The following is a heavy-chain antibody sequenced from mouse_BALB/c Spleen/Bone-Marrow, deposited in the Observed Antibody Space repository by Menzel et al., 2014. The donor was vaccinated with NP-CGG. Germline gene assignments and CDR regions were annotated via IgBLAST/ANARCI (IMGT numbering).Heavy chain of an antibody. V-gene: IGHV1-54*01. CDR2: INPGSGGT. Sequence: VKLMESGAELVRPGTSVKVSCKASGYAFTNYLIEWVKRRPGQGLEWIGVINPGSGGTNYNEKFKGKATLTADKSSSTAYMQLSSLTSDDSAVYFCARGDYRYDGFAYWGQGTLVTVSA. J-gene: IGHJ3*01. CDR1: GYAFTNYL. CDR3: ARGDYRYDGFAY. D-gene: IGHD2-14*01.